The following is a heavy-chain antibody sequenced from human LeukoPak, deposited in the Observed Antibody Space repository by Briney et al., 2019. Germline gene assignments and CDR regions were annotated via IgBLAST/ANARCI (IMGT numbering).Heavy chain of an antibody. CDR3: ARSSGSDY. D-gene: IGHD3-22*01. CDR2: INTNAGNP. J-gene: IGHJ4*02. V-gene: IGHV7-4-1*02. Sequence: ASVKVSCKASGYTFSNYAMNWVRQAPGQGLEWMGWINTNAGNPVYAQGFTGRFVFSLDTSVNTTYLQITSQKAEDTAVYYCARSSGSDYWGQGTLVTVSS. CDR1: GYTFSNYA.